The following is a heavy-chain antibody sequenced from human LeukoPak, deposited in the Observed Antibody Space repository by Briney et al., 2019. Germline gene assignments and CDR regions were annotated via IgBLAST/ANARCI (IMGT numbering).Heavy chain of an antibody. V-gene: IGHV3-30*02. CDR3: AKGQQGGTTMRLFDY. Sequence: PGGSLRLSCAASGFTFSNYGMHWVRQTPGKGLEWVAFIRLDGSNEYNADSVKGRFIISRDNSKNTLYLQMNSLRVEDTAVYYCAKGQQGGTTMRLFDYWGQGTLVTVSS. D-gene: IGHD1-1*01. CDR2: IRLDGSNE. CDR1: GFTFSNYG. J-gene: IGHJ4*02.